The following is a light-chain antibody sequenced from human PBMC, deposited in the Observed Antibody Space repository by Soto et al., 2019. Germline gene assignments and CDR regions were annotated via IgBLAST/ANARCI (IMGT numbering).Light chain of an antibody. Sequence: AIQMTQSPSSLSASVGDRVIITCRASQAIRNDLGWYQQKPGQAPKVLIYAASSLQSGVPSRFSGSGSGTDFTLTISNLQPEDFAPYYCLQDYSYPRTFGQGTKVEI. CDR2: AAS. J-gene: IGKJ1*01. CDR1: QAIRND. V-gene: IGKV1-6*01. CDR3: LQDYSYPRT.